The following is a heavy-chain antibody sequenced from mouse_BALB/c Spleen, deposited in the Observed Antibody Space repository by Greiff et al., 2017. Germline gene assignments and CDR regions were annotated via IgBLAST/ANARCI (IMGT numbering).Heavy chain of an antibody. Sequence: EVQLQQSGTVLARPGASVKMSCKASGYTFTSYWMHWVKQRPGQGLEWIGAIYPGNSDTSYNQKFKGKAKLTAVTSTSTAYMELSSLTNEDSAVYYCTRGDYGDAMDYWGQGTSVTVSS. CDR1: GYTFTSYW. CDR3: TRGDYGDAMDY. CDR2: IYPGNSDT. D-gene: IGHD2-4*01. J-gene: IGHJ4*01. V-gene: IGHV1-5*01.